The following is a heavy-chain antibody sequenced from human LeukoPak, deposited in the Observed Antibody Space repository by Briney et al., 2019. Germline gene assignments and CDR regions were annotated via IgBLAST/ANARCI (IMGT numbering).Heavy chain of an antibody. Sequence: SETLSLTCTVSGGSISSYYWSWIRQPAGKGLEWIGRIYTSGSTNYNPSLKSRVTMSVNKSKNQLSLKLSSVTAADTAVYYCARDREAYYYDSSGYFDYWGQGTLVTVSS. J-gene: IGHJ4*02. CDR2: IYTSGST. D-gene: IGHD3-22*01. V-gene: IGHV4-4*07. CDR1: GGSISSYY. CDR3: ARDREAYYYDSSGYFDY.